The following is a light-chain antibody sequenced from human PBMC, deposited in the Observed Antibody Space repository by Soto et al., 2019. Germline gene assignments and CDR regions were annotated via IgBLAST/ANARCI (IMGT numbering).Light chain of an antibody. CDR2: AAS. J-gene: IGKJ4*01. CDR3: QQSYSTRLT. Sequence: DIQMTQSPSSLSASIGDRVTITCRASQSISSYLNWYQHRPGKAPKLLIYAASSLQPGVPSRFSGSGSGTDFTLTISSLQPEDFETYYCQQSYSTRLTFGGGTKVEIK. V-gene: IGKV1-39*01. CDR1: QSISSY.